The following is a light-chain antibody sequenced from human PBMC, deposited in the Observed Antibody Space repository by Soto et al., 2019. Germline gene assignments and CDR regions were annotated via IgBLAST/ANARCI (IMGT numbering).Light chain of an antibody. CDR2: GEX. CDR1: RTVSRR. J-gene: IGKJ4*02. V-gene: IGKV3-20*01. CDR3: QQYGRCLLRT. Sequence: ELVLAHCPGTLPLSPGERSTVSCTASRTVSRRVAWYLQRTGQSTRLLXXGEXMRASGVPVRLIGSGSGKESTLTLSSMLPEAFAGYYCQQYGRCLLRTFGGGTKVEIK.